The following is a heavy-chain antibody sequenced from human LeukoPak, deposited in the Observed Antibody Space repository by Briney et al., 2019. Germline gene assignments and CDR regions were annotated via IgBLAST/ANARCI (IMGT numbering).Heavy chain of an antibody. J-gene: IGHJ6*03. CDR2: MNPNSGNT. CDR1: GYTFTSYD. Sequence: ASVKVSCKASGYTFTSYDINWVRQATGQGLEWMGWMNPNSGNTGYAQKFQGRVTMTRNTSISTAYMELSSLRSEDTAVYYCARGSGWYCSSTSCYSYYVDVWGKGTTVTISS. D-gene: IGHD2-2*01. V-gene: IGHV1-8*01. CDR3: ARGSGWYCSSTSCYSYYVDV.